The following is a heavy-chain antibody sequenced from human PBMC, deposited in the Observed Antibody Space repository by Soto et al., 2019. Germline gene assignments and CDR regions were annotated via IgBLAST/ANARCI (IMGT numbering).Heavy chain of an antibody. J-gene: IGHJ6*02. CDR2: ISTYNGNT. CDR1: GYTFTSYG. D-gene: IGHD3-10*01. V-gene: IGHV1-18*01. Sequence: ASVKVSCKASGYTFTSYGISWVRQAPGQGLEWMGWISTYNGNTNYAQKLQGRVTMTTDTSTSTAYMELRSLRSDDTAVYYCARNQRRWFGELAYYYYYGMDVWGQGTTVTVSS. CDR3: ARNQRRWFGELAYYYYYGMDV.